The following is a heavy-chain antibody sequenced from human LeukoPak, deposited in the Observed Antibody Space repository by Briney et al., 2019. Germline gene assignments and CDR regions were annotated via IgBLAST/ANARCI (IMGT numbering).Heavy chain of an antibody. D-gene: IGHD4-17*01. CDR3: AREMNGYGDHYFDY. J-gene: IGHJ4*02. V-gene: IGHV1-18*01. CDR1: GYTFTSYG. Sequence: GASVKVSCKASGYTFTSYGISWVRQAPGQGLEWMGWISAYNGNTNYAQKLQGRVTMTTDTSTSTAYMELRSLRSDDTAVYYCAREMNGYGDHYFDYWGQGTLVTVSS. CDR2: ISAYNGNT.